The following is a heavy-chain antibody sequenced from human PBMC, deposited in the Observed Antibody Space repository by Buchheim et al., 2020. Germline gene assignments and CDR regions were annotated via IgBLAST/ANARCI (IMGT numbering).Heavy chain of an antibody. CDR1: GFTFSSYW. D-gene: IGHD2-2*01. CDR3: ASAIVVVPAAISWYFDL. V-gene: IGHV3-7*01. J-gene: IGHJ2*01. Sequence: EVQLVESGGGLVQPGGSLRLSCAASGFTFSSYWMSWVRQAPGKGLEWAANIKQDGSEKYYVDSVKGRFTISRDNAKNSLYLQMNSLRAEDTAVYYCASAIVVVPAAISWYFDLWGRGTL. CDR2: IKQDGSEK.